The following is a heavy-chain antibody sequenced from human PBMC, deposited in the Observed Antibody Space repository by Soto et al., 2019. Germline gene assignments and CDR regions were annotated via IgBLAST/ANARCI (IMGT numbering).Heavy chain of an antibody. Sequence: EVQLVESGGGLVQPGRSLRLSCAASGFTFDDYAMHWVRQAPGKGLEWVSGISWNSGSIDYADSVKGRFTISRDNAKNSLYLQMNSLRPEDTALYYCVKDREFIVVAGLDYWGQGTLVTVSS. D-gene: IGHD6-19*01. CDR3: VKDREFIVVAGLDY. J-gene: IGHJ4*02. CDR2: ISWNSGSI. V-gene: IGHV3-9*01. CDR1: GFTFDDYA.